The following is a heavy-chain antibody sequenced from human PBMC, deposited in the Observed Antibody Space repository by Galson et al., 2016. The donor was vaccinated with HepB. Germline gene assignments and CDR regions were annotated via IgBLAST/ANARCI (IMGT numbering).Heavy chain of an antibody. CDR1: SSIFSNAW. V-gene: IGHV3-15*07. Sequence: SLRLSCAASSSIFSNAWMNWVRQAPGKGLEWVGRIKSKSAGGTIDYAAPVTGRFTISRDDSQNTLFLQMNSLQTEDTAVYYCTTSGSTSGGSTWPPYWGHGTLVTVSS. J-gene: IGHJ4*01. D-gene: IGHD6-13*01. CDR3: TTSGSTSGGSTWPPY. CDR2: IKSKSAGGTI.